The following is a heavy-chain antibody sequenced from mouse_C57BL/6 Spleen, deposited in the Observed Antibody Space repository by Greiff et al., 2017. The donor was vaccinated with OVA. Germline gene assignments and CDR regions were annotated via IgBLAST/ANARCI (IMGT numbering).Heavy chain of an antibody. CDR2: INPNNGGT. CDR1: GYTFTDYY. V-gene: IGHV1-26*01. Sequence: EVQLQQSGPELVKPGASVKISCKASGYTFTDYYMNWVKQSHGKSLEWIGDINPNNGGTSYNQKFKGKATLTVDKSSSTAYMELRSLTSEDSAVYYCLYGNYGWFAYWGQGTLVTVSA. D-gene: IGHD2-1*01. CDR3: LYGNYGWFAY. J-gene: IGHJ3*01.